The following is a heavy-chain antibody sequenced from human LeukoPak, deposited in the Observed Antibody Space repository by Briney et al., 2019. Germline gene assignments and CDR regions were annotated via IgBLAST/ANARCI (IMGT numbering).Heavy chain of an antibody. V-gene: IGHV3-7*01. Sequence: PGGSLRLSCAASGFTFSSYWMSWVRQAPGKGLEWVANIKQDGSEKYYVDSVKGRFTISRDNSKNTLYLQMNSLRAEDTAVYYCAKDGVRANYYDGSGYYFSNYYYYMDVWGKGTTVTISS. CDR3: AKDGVRANYYDGSGYYFSNYYYYMDV. CDR2: IKQDGSEK. D-gene: IGHD3-22*01. CDR1: GFTFSSYW. J-gene: IGHJ6*03.